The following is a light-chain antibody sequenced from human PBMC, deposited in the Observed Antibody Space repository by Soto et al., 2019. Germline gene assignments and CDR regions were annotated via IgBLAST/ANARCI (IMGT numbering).Light chain of an antibody. V-gene: IGKV3-15*01. Sequence: EIVMTQSPATQSVSPGERAILSCRASHSVSTALAWYQQKPGQAPRLLIYGASTRSTGVPARFSGTRSGTEFTLATSSLQSEAFAVYYSQQYNDRWTFGQGTTVAI. CDR3: QQYNDRWT. CDR1: HSVSTA. CDR2: GAS. J-gene: IGKJ1*01.